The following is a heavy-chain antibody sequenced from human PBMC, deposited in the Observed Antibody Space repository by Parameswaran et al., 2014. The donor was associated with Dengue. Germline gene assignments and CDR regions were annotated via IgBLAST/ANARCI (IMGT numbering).Heavy chain of an antibody. V-gene: IGHV1-18*01. J-gene: IGHJ6*02. CDR3: ARDRGGFNGARDGMDV. Sequence: WVRQAPGQGLEWMGWISAYNGNTNYGQKLHSRVIMTTDTSTSTAYMELRSLRSDDTAVYFCARDRGGFNGARDGMDVWGQGTTVTVSS. CDR2: ISAYNGNT. D-gene: IGHD3-10*01.